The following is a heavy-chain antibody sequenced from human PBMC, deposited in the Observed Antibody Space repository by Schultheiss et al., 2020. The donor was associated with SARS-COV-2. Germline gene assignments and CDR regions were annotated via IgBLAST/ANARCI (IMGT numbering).Heavy chain of an antibody. CDR1: GFTFSSYA. V-gene: IGHV3-30-3*01. CDR3: TTDLEVVPGIAARPVDY. Sequence: GGSLRLSCAASGFTFSSYAMHWVRQAPGKGLEWVAVISYDGSNKYYADSVKGRFTISRDNSKNTLYLQMNSLKTEDTAVYYCTTDLEVVPGIAARPVDYWGQGTLVTVSS. J-gene: IGHJ4*02. CDR2: ISYDGSNK. D-gene: IGHD6-6*01.